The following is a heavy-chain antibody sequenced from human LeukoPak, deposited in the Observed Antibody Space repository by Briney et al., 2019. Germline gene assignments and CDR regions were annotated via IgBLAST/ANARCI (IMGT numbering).Heavy chain of an antibody. D-gene: IGHD3-16*02. CDR3: ARRAAYDYVWGSYRFTPGYFDY. CDR2: IYYSGST. Sequence: SLTXXXSGGSXSSYYWSWIRQPPGKGLEWIGYIYYSGSTNYNPSLKSRVTISVDTSKNQFSLKLSSVTAADTAVYYCARRAAYDYVWGSYRFTPGYFDYWGQGTLVTVSS. CDR1: GGSXSSYY. V-gene: IGHV4-59*12. J-gene: IGHJ4*02.